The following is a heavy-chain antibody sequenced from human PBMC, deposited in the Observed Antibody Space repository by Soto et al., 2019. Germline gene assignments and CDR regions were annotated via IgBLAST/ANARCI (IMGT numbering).Heavy chain of an antibody. J-gene: IGHJ5*02. CDR3: VRDGTKTLRDWFDP. V-gene: IGHV4-59*01. CDR2: IYYTGST. Sequence: SETLSLTCTVSGVSINNYYWTWIRQPPGKRLEWIGAIYYTGSTTYNPSLRSRVTFSVDTSKNQFSLSLTSVTAADTAVYYCVRDGTKTLRDWFDPWGQGISVTVSS. CDR1: GVSINNYY. D-gene: IGHD1-1*01.